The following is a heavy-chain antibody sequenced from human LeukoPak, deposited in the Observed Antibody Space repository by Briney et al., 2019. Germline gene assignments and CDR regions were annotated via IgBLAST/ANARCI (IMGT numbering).Heavy chain of an antibody. CDR3: ARQEWLIGY. CDR1: GASISSSSYY. Sequence: SETLSLTCTVSGASISSSSYYWGWIRPPPGKGREWIGGIYYSGSTYYNPSLKSRVTISVDTSKNQIALKLSSVTAADTAVYYCARQEWLIGYWGQGTLVTVGS. J-gene: IGHJ4*02. D-gene: IGHD3-3*01. CDR2: IYYSGST. V-gene: IGHV4-39*01.